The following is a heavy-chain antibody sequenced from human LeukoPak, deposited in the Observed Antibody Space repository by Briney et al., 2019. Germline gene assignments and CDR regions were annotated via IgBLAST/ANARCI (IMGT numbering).Heavy chain of an antibody. V-gene: IGHV3-11*01. CDR3: ARVQTINWFDP. D-gene: IGHD5-24*01. CDR2: ISSSGSTI. CDR1: GFTFSDYY. Sequence: GGSLRLSCAASGFTFSDYYMSWIRQAPGKGLEWVSYISSSGSTIYYADSVKGRFTISRGNAKNSLYLQMNSLRAEDTAVCYCARVQTINWFDPWGQGTLVTVSS. J-gene: IGHJ5*02.